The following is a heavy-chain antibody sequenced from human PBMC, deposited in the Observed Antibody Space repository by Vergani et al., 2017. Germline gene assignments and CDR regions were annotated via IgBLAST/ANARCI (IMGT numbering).Heavy chain of an antibody. CDR3: TTDNQQSSLRHCSVTNCYGGVFNI. CDR1: GFTFSSYG. Sequence: QVQLVESGGGVVQPGRSLRLSCAASGFTFSSYGMHWVRQASGKGLEWVAVIWYDGSNKYYADSVKGRVTISRDNSKNTLYLQMNSLKTEDTAVYYCTTDNQQSSLRHCSVTNCYGGVFNIWGQGTVVTVSS. J-gene: IGHJ3*02. D-gene: IGHD2-15*01. V-gene: IGHV3-33*01. CDR2: IWYDGSNK.